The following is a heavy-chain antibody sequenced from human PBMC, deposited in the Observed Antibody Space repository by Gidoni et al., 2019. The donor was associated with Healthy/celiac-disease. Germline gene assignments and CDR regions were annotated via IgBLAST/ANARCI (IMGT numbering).Heavy chain of an antibody. Sequence: QVQLVQSGAEVKKPGSSVKVSCKASGGTFSSYAISWVRQAPGQGLEWMGGIIPIFGTANYAQKFQGRVTITADESTSTAYMELSSLRSEDTAVYYCARVKGDAGWDYDFWSGYYDYWGQGTLVTVSS. CDR2: IIPIFGTA. CDR3: ARVKGDAGWDYDFWSGYYDY. D-gene: IGHD3-3*01. CDR1: GGTFSSYA. J-gene: IGHJ4*02. V-gene: IGHV1-69*01.